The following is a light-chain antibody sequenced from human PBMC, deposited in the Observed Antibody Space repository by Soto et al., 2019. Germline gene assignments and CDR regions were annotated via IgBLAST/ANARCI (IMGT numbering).Light chain of an antibody. CDR3: AAWDDSLSGYV. J-gene: IGLJ1*01. V-gene: IGLV1-47*01. CDR2: RNN. CDR1: SSNIGSNY. Sequence: QSVLTQPPSASGTPGHRVTISCSGSSSNIGSNYVYWYQQLPGTAPKLLIYRNNQRPSGVPDRFSGSKSGTSASLAISGRRSEDEADYYCAAWDDSLSGYVFGTGTKLTVL.